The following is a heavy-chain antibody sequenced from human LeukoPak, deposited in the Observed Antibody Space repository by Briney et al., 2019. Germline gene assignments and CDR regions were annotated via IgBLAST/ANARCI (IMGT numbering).Heavy chain of an antibody. Sequence: SETLSLTCTVSGGSISSSSYYWGWIRQPPGKGLEWIGSIYYSGSTYYNPSLKSRVTISVDTSKNQFSLKLSSVTAADTAVYYCARRGGIYGSGTKAAFDIWGQGTMVTVSS. CDR2: IYYSGST. CDR1: GGSISSSSYY. J-gene: IGHJ3*02. V-gene: IGHV4-39*01. CDR3: ARRGGIYGSGTKAAFDI. D-gene: IGHD3-10*01.